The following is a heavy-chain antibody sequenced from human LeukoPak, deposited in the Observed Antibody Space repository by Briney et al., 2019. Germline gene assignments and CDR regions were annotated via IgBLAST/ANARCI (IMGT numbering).Heavy chain of an antibody. D-gene: IGHD2-2*01. CDR3: ANGNSNSPKDY. V-gene: IGHV3-23*01. J-gene: IGHJ4*02. CDR1: GFTFSDYA. CDR2: ISDSGVGT. Sequence: PGGSLRLSCAASGFTFSDYAMSWLRQAPGRGLEWVSAISDSGVGTYYADSVKGRFTMSRDNSKSTLCLQMNRLRAEDTAVYYCANGNSNSPKDYWGQGTLVTVAS.